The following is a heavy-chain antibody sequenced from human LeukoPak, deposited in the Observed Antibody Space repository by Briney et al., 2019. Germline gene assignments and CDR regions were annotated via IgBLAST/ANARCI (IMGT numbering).Heavy chain of an antibody. CDR2: IYYSGSS. J-gene: IGHJ4*02. Sequence: SETQSLTCTVSGGSIISTRYYWGWIRQPPGERPEWIGNIYYSGSSYYNPSLKSRGTISVDSSKNQVSLKLTSVTAADTAVYYCARILILSTGWTPFDYWGQGAVVTVSS. V-gene: IGHV4-39*01. CDR1: GGSIISTRYY. CDR3: ARILILSTGWTPFDY. D-gene: IGHD3/OR15-3a*01.